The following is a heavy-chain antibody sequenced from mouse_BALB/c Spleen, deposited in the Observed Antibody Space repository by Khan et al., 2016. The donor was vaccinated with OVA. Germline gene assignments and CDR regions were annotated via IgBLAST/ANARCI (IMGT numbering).Heavy chain of an antibody. J-gene: IGHJ1*01. CDR1: GYTFKNYG. V-gene: IGHV9-1*02. D-gene: IGHD6-2*01. Sequence: QVQLKQSGPELKKPGETVKISCKASGYTFKNYGMNWVKQAPGKGLKWMGWINTYTGEPTYADDFKGRFVFSLETSASTAYLQISNLKNEDMTTYFCARISAYWYSDVWGAGTTVTVSS. CDR2: INTYTGEP. CDR3: ARISAYWYSDV.